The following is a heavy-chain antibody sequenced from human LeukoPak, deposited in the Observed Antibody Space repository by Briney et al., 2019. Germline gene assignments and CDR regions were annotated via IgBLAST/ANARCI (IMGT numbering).Heavy chain of an antibody. Sequence: GRSLRLSCAASGFTFSSYGMHWVRQAPGKGLEGVAVISYDGSNKYYADSVKGRFTISRDNSKNTLYLQMNSLRAEDTAVYYCAKSRDGYNFRYCYFDYWGQGTLVTVSS. D-gene: IGHD5-24*01. CDR2: ISYDGSNK. CDR1: GFTFSSYG. J-gene: IGHJ4*02. CDR3: AKSRDGYNFRYCYFDY. V-gene: IGHV3-30*18.